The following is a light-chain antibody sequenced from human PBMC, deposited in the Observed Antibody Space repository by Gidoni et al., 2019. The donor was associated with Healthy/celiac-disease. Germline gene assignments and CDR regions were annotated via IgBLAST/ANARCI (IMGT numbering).Light chain of an antibody. CDR1: QSVSSY. CDR3: QQRSNWPWGT. J-gene: IGKJ2*01. CDR2: DAS. Sequence: ELVLTQSPATLSLSPGERATLSCRASQSVSSYLAWYQQKPGQAPRLLIYDASNRATGIPARFSGSGSGTDFTLTISSLEPEDFAVYYCQQRSNWPWGTFXQXTKLEIK. V-gene: IGKV3-11*01.